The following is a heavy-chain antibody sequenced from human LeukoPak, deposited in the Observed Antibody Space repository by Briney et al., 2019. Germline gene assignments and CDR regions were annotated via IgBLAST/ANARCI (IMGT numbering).Heavy chain of an antibody. J-gene: IGHJ4*02. CDR1: GYTFTSYY. Sequence: ASVKVSCKASGYTFTSYYMHWVRQAPGQGLEWMGIINPSGGSTSYAQKFQGRVTMTRDTSISTAYMELSSLRSDDTAVYYCARAYPTAVVTPMDYWGQGTLVTVSS. V-gene: IGHV1-46*01. CDR2: INPSGGST. D-gene: IGHD4-23*01. CDR3: ARAYPTAVVTPMDY.